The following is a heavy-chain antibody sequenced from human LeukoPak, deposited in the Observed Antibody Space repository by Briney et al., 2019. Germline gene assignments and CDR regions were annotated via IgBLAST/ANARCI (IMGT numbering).Heavy chain of an antibody. CDR3: ARVHRITMVRGVYFDY. J-gene: IGHJ4*02. CDR1: GGSISSYY. Sequence: SETLSLTCTVSGGSISSYYWSWIRQPPGKGLEWIGYIYYSGSTNYNPSLKSRVTISVDTSKNQFSLKLSSVTAADTAVYYCARVHRITMVRGVYFDYWGQGTLVTVSS. CDR2: IYYSGST. V-gene: IGHV4-59*01. D-gene: IGHD3-10*01.